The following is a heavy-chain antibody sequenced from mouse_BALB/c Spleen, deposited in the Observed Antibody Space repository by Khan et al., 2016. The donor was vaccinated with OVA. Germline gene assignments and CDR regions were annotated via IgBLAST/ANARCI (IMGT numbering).Heavy chain of an antibody. CDR3: KRIYRSDFDY. D-gene: IGHD1-1*01. Sequence: VQLQQSGPELVRPSPSLKISCTASGYSFTGYFMNWVMQSHGKSLEWIGRINPHIGETFYNQRFKDKATFTVDASSNRAQRGLRSLASKDSAVYCCKRIYRSDFDYWGQGTTLTVSS. V-gene: IGHV1-20*02. J-gene: IGHJ2*01. CDR2: INPHIGET. CDR1: GYSFTGYF.